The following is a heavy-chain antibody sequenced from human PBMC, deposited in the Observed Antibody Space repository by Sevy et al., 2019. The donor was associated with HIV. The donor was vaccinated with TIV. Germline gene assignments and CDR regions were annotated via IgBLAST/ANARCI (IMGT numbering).Heavy chain of an antibody. CDR3: ARDPVLKVTTYYYYHMDV. Sequence: GGSLRLSCAASGFTFSNYGMHWVRQAPGKGLEWVAVIWYDGGNKYYADSVKGRFTISRDNSKNTLYLQINSLRAEDTAVYYCARDPVLKVTTYYYYHMDVWGKGTTVTVSS. V-gene: IGHV3-33*01. CDR1: GFTFSNYG. J-gene: IGHJ6*03. D-gene: IGHD4-4*01. CDR2: IWYDGGNK.